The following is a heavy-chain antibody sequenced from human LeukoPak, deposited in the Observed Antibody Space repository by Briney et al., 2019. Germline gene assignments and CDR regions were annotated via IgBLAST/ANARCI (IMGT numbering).Heavy chain of an antibody. J-gene: IGHJ4*02. V-gene: IGHV3-15*01. CDR2: IKSKTDGGTT. Sequence: GGSLRLSCAASGFTFSNAWMSWVRQAPGKGLEWVGRIKSKTDGGTTDYAAPVKGRFTISRDDSKNTLYLQMNSLKTEDTAVYYCTTDPQWELLRSTLFDYWGQGTLVTVSS. D-gene: IGHD1-26*01. CDR1: GFTFSNAW. CDR3: TTDPQWELLRSTLFDY.